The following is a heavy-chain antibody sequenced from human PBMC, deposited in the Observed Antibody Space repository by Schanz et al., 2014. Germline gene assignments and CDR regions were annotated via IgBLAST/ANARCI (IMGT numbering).Heavy chain of an antibody. J-gene: IGHJ3*02. CDR2: ISYDGINK. V-gene: IGHV3-30*04. D-gene: IGHD3-10*01. CDR3: ARDRTFRSESNIYYGDAFDI. CDR1: GFNFSTYA. Sequence: QVHLVESGGGVVQPGGSLRLSCAASGFNFSTYALHWVRQAPGKGLEWVAVISYDGINKYYADSVKGRFTISRGNSKKTLYLEMNSLRPDDTALYYCARDRTFRSESNIYYGDAFDIWGQGTMVTVSS.